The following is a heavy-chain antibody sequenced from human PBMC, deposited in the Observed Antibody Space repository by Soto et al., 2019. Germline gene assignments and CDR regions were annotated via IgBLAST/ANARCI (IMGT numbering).Heavy chain of an antibody. Sequence: GGSLRLSCTASGFTFGDYAMSWVRQAPGKGLEWVGFIRSKAYGGTTEYAASVKGRFTISRDDSKSIAYLQMNSLKTEDTAVYYCNSHLHTAMEEYYFDYWGQGTPVTVSS. CDR3: NSHLHTAMEEYYFDY. CDR1: GFTFGDYA. D-gene: IGHD5-18*01. J-gene: IGHJ4*02. CDR2: IRSKAYGGTT. V-gene: IGHV3-49*04.